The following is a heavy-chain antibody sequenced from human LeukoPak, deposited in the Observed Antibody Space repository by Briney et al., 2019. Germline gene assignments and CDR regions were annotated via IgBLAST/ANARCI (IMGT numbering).Heavy chain of an antibody. J-gene: IGHJ6*03. D-gene: IGHD3/OR15-3a*01. CDR3: ARSGPMIFGVVSDYYYYMDV. CDR2: IIPIFGTA. CDR1: GGTFSSYA. Sequence: GASVKVSCKASGGTFSSYAISWVRQAPGQGLEWMGGIIPIFGTANYAQKFQGRVTITADKSTSTAYMELSSLRSEDTAVYYCARSGPMIFGVVSDYYYYMDVWGKGTTVTVSS. V-gene: IGHV1-69*06.